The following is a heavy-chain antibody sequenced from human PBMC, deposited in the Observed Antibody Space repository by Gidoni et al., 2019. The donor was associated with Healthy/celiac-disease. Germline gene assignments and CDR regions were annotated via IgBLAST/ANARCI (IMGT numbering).Heavy chain of an antibody. V-gene: IGHV3-15*01. CDR3: TTDSSGSYVLWDY. D-gene: IGHD1-26*01. Sequence: EKGLEWVGRIKSKTDGGTTDYAAPVKGRFTISRDDSKNTLYLQMNSLKTEDTAVYYCTTDSSGSYVLWDYWGQGTLVTVSS. J-gene: IGHJ4*02. CDR2: IKSKTDGGTT.